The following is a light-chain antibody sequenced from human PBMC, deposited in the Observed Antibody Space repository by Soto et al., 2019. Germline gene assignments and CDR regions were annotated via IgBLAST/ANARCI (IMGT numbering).Light chain of an antibody. CDR3: QQYGSSPPIT. J-gene: IGKJ5*01. Sequence: EIVLTQFPGTLSLSPGERATLSCRASQSVSSSYLAWYQQKPGQAPRLLIYGASSRATGIPERFSGSGSGTDFTLTISRPEPEDFAVYYCQQYGSSPPITFGQGTRLEIK. V-gene: IGKV3-20*01. CDR2: GAS. CDR1: QSVSSSY.